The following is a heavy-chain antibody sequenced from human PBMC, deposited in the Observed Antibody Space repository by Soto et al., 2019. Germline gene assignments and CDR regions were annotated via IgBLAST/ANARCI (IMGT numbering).Heavy chain of an antibody. CDR3: ATPIVMRPPPVAVDYYYYGRYG. J-gene: IGHJ6*02. CDR1: EGTFSSYA. D-gene: IGHD6-19*01. V-gene: IGHV1-69*13. Sequence: GASVKVSCKASEGTFSSYAISWVRQAPGQGLEWMGGIIPIFGTANYAQKFQGRVTITADESTSTAYMEMSSLRSEDTAVYYCATPIVMRPPPVAVDYYYYGRYGWGQGTTVTVS. CDR2: IIPIFGTA.